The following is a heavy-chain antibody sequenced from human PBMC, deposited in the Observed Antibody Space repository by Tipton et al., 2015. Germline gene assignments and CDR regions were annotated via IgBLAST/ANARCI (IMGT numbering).Heavy chain of an antibody. CDR2: MNHSGST. CDR1: GGSLSGYY. V-gene: IGHV4-34*01. CDR3: ARGDWIS. Sequence: TLSLTCAVYGGSLSGYYWSWIRQPPGKGLEWIGEMNHSGSTNYNPSLKSRVTISVDTSKNQFSLKLNSVTAADTAVYYCARGDWISWGQGPLVAVSS. D-gene: IGHD3/OR15-3a*01. J-gene: IGHJ4*02.